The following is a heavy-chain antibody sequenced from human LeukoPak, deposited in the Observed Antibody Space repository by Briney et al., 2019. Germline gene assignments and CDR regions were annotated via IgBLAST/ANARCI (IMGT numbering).Heavy chain of an antibody. CDR2: IYYSGST. CDR1: GGSISSGSYY. CDR3: ARDQQQLVRGDYFDY. D-gene: IGHD6-13*01. V-gene: IGHV4-39*07. J-gene: IGHJ4*02. Sequence: SETLSLTCTVSGGSISSGSYYWGWIRQPPGKGLEWIGSIYYSGSTYYSPSLKSRVTTSVDTSKNQFSLKLSSVTAADTAVYYCARDQQQLVRGDYFDYWGQGTLVTVSS.